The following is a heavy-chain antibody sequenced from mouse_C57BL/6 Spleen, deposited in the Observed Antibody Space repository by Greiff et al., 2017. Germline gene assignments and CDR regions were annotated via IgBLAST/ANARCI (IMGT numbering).Heavy chain of an antibody. J-gene: IGHJ2*01. CDR2: ISDGGSYT. Sequence: EVKVEESGGGLVKPGGSLKLSCAASGFTFSSYAMSWVRQTPEKRLEWVATISDGGSYTYYPDNVKGRFTISRDNAKNNLYLQMSHLKSEDTAMYYCARDRYYDYEVFDYWGQGTTLTVSS. D-gene: IGHD2-4*01. V-gene: IGHV5-4*01. CDR1: GFTFSSYA. CDR3: ARDRYYDYEVFDY.